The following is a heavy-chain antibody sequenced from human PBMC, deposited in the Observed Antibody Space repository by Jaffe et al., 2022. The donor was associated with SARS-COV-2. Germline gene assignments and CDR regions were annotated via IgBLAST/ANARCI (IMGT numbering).Heavy chain of an antibody. V-gene: IGHV3-7*03. CDR2: IKQDGSEK. J-gene: IGHJ3*02. Sequence: EVQLVESGGGLVQPGGSLRLSCAASGFTFSSYWMSWVRQAPGKGLEWVANIKQDGSEKYYVDSVKGRFTISRDNAKNSLYLQMNSLRAEDTAVYYCARVSSSTRYFDWFEGQGAFDIWGQGTMVTVSS. D-gene: IGHD3-9*01. CDR3: ARVSSSTRYFDWFEGQGAFDI. CDR1: GFTFSSYW.